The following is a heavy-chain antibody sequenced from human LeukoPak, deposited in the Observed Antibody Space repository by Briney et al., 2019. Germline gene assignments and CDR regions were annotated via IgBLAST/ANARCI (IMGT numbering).Heavy chain of an antibody. CDR1: GGAFSSYA. Sequence: SVKVSCKASGGAFSSYAISWVRQAPGQGLEWMGRIIPILGIANYAQKFQGRVTITADKSTSTAYMELSSLRSEDTAVYYCARLVPAAISSTWGQGTLVTVSS. CDR3: ARLVPAAISST. V-gene: IGHV1-69*04. D-gene: IGHD2-2*01. CDR2: IIPILGIA. J-gene: IGHJ5*02.